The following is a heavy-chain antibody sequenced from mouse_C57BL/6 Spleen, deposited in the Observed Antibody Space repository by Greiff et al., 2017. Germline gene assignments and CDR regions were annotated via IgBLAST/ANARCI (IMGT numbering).Heavy chain of an antibody. V-gene: IGHV10-1*01. J-gene: IGHJ4*01. CDR3: VRPYYVWAMDC. CDR2: IRSKSNNYAT. D-gene: IGHD1-1*01. CDR1: GFSFTTYA. Sequence: EVQLVESGGGLVQPKGSLKLSCAASGFSFTTYAMNWVRQAPGKGLEWVARIRSKSNNYATYYAVSVKDRFTISRDDSESMLYLQVNNLKTEDPAMYFCVRPYYVWAMDCWGHGTSVTGSS.